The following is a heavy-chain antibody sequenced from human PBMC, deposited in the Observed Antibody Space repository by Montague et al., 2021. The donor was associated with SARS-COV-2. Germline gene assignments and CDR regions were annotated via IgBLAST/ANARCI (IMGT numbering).Heavy chain of an antibody. Sequence: SDTLSLTCAVYGGSFSGYYWSWIRQPPGKGLEWIGEINQIGSTNYNPSLKSRFTLSVDTSKKQFSLKLSSLTAADTAVYYCARVAGGYYHDSSAYFDYWGQGSLVTVSS. D-gene: IGHD3-22*01. V-gene: IGHV4-34*01. CDR1: GGSFSGYY. CDR3: ARVAGGYYHDSSAYFDY. J-gene: IGHJ4*02. CDR2: INQIGST.